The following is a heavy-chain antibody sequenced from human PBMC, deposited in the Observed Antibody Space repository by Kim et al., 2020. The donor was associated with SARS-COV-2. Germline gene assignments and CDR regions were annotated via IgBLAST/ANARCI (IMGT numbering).Heavy chain of an antibody. CDR1: GGTFSSYT. J-gene: IGHJ4*02. V-gene: IGHV1-69*02. Sequence: SVKVSCKASGGTFSSYTISWVRQAPGQGLEWMGRIIPILGIANYAQKFQGRVTITADKSTSTAYMELSSLRSEDTAVYYCARRTDPGSRPGADAWESYRDWGQGTLVTVSS. CDR2: IIPILGIA. CDR3: ARRTDPGSRPGADAWESYRD. D-gene: IGHD1-26*01.